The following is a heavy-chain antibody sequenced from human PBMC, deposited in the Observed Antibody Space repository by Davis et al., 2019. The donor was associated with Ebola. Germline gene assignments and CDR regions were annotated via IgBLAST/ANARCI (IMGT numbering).Heavy chain of an antibody. D-gene: IGHD3-10*01. J-gene: IGHJ4*02. Sequence: PGGSLRLSCAASGFTFSSYWMHWVRQASGKGLEWVGRIRSKANSYATAYAASVKGRFTISRDDSKNTAYLQMNSLKTEDTAVYYCTGSGEVDYWGQGTLVTVSS. CDR2: IRSKANSYAT. CDR1: GFTFSSYW. CDR3: TGSGEVDY. V-gene: IGHV3-73*01.